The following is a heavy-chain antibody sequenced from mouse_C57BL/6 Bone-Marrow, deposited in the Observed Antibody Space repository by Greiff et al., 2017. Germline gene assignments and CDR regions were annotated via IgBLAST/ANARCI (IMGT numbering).Heavy chain of an antibody. CDR3: ARHYYGNCCAIDY. CDR2: IYPGGGNT. J-gene: IGHJ4*01. CDR1: GYTFTNYW. Sequence: QVQLQQSGAELVKPGASVKMSCKASGYTFTNYWIGWVKQRPGHGLEWIGDIYPGGGNTNYNEKFKGKATLTADTSSSTAYMQLSSLTSEDSAIYYCARHYYGNCCAIDYWGKGTSVTVSS. V-gene: IGHV1-63*02. D-gene: IGHD1-1*01.